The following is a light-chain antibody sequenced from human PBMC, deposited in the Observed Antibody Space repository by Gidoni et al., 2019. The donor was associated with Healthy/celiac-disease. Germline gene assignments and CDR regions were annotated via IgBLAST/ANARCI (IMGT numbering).Light chain of an antibody. CDR1: SSDVGGYTY. CDR3: SSYTSSSTVV. J-gene: IGLJ2*01. CDR2: EVS. V-gene: IGLV2-14*01. Sequence: QSALNQPASVSGSPGQSITIPCTGTSSDVGGYTYVSWYQQPPGKAPKLMIYEVSNRPSGVSNRFSCSKSGNTAALTISGLQAEDEADYYCSSYTSSSTVVFGGGTKLTVL.